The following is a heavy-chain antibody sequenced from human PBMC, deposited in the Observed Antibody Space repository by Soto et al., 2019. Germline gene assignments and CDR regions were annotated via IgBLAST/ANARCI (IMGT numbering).Heavy chain of an antibody. CDR3: ARDLSWGSKWYYYMVF. Sequence: EVQLVESGGGLVQPGGSLRLSCAASGFTISGNAMNWVRQAPGRGLEWVSYISSSSTNIHYADSVRGRFTISRDNAKNSLYLQMNRLRDQVTAVYRCARDLSWGSKWYYYMVFWVKGTTLTVSS. J-gene: IGHJ6*03. CDR1: GFTISGNA. D-gene: IGHD3-16*01. CDR2: ISSSSTNI. V-gene: IGHV3-48*02.